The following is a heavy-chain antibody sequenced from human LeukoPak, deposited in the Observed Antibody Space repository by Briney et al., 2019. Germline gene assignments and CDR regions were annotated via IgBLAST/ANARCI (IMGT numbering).Heavy chain of an antibody. Sequence: PEGSLRLSCAASGFTFSNYGMHWVRQAPVKGLEWVAVITNDGRNKYYADSVKGRFTISRDNSKNSVYLQMNSLRGEDTAVYFCAKTPMTNGWYYFDCWGQGSLVTVSS. J-gene: IGHJ4*02. D-gene: IGHD6-19*01. V-gene: IGHV3-30*18. CDR1: GFTFSNYG. CDR2: ITNDGRNK. CDR3: AKTPMTNGWYYFDC.